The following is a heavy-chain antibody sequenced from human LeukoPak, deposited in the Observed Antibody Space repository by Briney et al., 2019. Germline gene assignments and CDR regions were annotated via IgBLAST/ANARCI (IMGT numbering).Heavy chain of an antibody. CDR3: ARVVRGGYCSSTSCSPRFDP. V-gene: IGHV4-34*01. J-gene: IGHJ5*02. CDR1: GGSFSGYY. D-gene: IGHD2-2*01. CDR2: MNPSGST. Sequence: SETLSLTCAVYGGSFSGYYWTWIRQTPEKGLEWIGEMNPSGSTSYNPSLKSRVTISVDTSKNQFSLKLSSVTAADTAVYYCARVVRGGYCSSTSCSPRFDPWGQGTLVTVSS.